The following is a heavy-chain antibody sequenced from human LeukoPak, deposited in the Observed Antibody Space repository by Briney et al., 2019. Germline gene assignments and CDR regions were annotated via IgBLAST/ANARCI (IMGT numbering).Heavy chain of an antibody. CDR1: GYSISSGYY. D-gene: IGHD2-21*02. CDR3: ARAPPGGDRNTFQH. J-gene: IGHJ1*01. V-gene: IGHV4-38-2*01. CDR2: IYHSGST. Sequence: SETLSLTCAVSGYSISSGYYWGWIRQPPGKGLEWIGSIYHSGSTYYNPSLKSRVTIPVDTSKNQFSLKLSSVTAADTAVYYCARAPPGGDRNTFQHWGRGTLVTVSS.